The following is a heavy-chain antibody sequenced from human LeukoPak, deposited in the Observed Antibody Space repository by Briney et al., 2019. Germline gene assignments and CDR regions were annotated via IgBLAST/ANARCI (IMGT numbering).Heavy chain of an antibody. CDR3: AKYTSRVWFDP. D-gene: IGHD2-2*01. J-gene: IGHJ5*02. CDR2: ITSSGSRT. V-gene: IGHV3-23*01. Sequence: GSLRLSCAASGFTFSTYAMSWVRQAPGKGLEWVSAITSSGSRTYFADSVKGRFTISRDDSKNTLYLQMNSLRAEDTAVYYCAKYTSRVWFDPWGQGTLVTVSS. CDR1: GFTFSTYA.